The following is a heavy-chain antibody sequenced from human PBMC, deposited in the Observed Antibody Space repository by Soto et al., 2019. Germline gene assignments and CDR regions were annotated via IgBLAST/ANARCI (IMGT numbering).Heavy chain of an antibody. J-gene: IGHJ6*02. CDR2: IRSKAYGGTT. Sequence: PGGSLRLSCTASGFTFGDYAMSWFRQAPGKGLEWVGFIRSKAYGGTTEYAASVKGRFTISRDDSKSIAYLQMNSLKTEDTAVYYCTLVGSSSWYYYYCYGMDVWGQGTTVTVSS. CDR1: GFTFGDYA. CDR3: TLVGSSSWYYYYCYGMDV. D-gene: IGHD6-13*01. V-gene: IGHV3-49*03.